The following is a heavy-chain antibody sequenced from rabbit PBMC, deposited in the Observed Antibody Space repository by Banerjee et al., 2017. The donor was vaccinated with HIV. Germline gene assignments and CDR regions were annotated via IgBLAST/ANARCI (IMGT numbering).Heavy chain of an antibody. CDR1: GFSFSSSYY. CDR2: IYAGSSGGT. V-gene: IGHV1S45*01. Sequence: QEQLEESGGGLVKPEGSLALTCKASGFSFSSSYYMCWVRQAPGKGLEWIGCIYAGSSGGTWYASWAKGRFTISKTSSTTVTLQMTSLTAADTATYFCARDQAGYAYDLWGPGTLVTVS. D-gene: IGHD6-1*01. J-gene: IGHJ6*01. CDR3: ARDQAGYAYDL.